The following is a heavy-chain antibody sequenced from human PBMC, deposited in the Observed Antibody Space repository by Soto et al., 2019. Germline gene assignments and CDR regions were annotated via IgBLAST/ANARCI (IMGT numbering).Heavy chain of an antibody. V-gene: IGHV4-39*01. CDR2: VYFVGNS. Sequence: SETLSLTCTVSGDSISSASYFWGWIRQPPGKGLEWIGSVYFVGNSYYNPSLKSRVSISVDASKNQFSLRLSSMTAADTGVYYCARATWEFVDPHYFDRWGPGTQVTVSS. D-gene: IGHD1-26*01. CDR3: ARATWEFVDPHYFDR. CDR1: GDSISSASYF. J-gene: IGHJ4*02.